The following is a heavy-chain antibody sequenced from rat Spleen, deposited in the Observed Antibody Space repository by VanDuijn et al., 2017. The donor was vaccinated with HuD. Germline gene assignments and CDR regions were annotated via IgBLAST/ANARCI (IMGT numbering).Heavy chain of an antibody. J-gene: IGHJ1*01. D-gene: IGHD4-1*01. CDR1: GFTLSDFY. V-gene: IGHV5-22*01. CDR3: VRLYNASGYWYFDL. CDR2: ISYADFHP. Sequence: EVQLVESGGGSVQPGRSLKLSCAASGFTLSDFYMAWVRRTPKKGLEWVTSISYADFHPYYRDSVKGRFTISMDNLRNTLDLQMDSLRSEDTATYYCVRLYNASGYWYFDLWGPGTMVTVSS.